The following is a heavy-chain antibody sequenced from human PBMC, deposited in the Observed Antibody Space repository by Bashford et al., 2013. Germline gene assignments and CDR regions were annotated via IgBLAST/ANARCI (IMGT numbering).Heavy chain of an antibody. Sequence: SETLSLTCAVYGGSFSGYYWSWIRQPQEGAGVDWEINHSGSTNYNPSLKSRVTISVDTSKNQFSLKLSSVTAADTAVYYCARSVGRSYLDYWGQGTLVTVSS. D-gene: IGHD4-23*01. CDR2: INHSGST. CDR1: GGSFSGYY. CDR3: ARSVGRSYLDY. J-gene: IGHJ4*02. V-gene: IGHV4-34*01.